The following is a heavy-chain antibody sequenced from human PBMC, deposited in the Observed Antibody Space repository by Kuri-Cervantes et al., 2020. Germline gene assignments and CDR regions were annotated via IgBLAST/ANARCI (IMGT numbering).Heavy chain of an antibody. CDR1: GGSFSGYY. V-gene: IGHV4-34*01. J-gene: IGHJ4*02. D-gene: IGHD3-10*01. Sequence: SQTLSLTCAVHGGSFSGYYWSWIRQPPGKGLEWIGEINHSGSTNYNPSLKSRVTISVDTSKNQFSLKLSSVTAADTAVYYCARGRLYYYGSGTLDYWGQGTLVTVSS. CDR3: ARGRLYYYGSGTLDY. CDR2: INHSGST.